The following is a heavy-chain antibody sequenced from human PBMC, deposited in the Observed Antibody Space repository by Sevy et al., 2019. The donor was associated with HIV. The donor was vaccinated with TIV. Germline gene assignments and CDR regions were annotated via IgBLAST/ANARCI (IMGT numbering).Heavy chain of an antibody. CDR1: GFTFSSYG. J-gene: IGHJ4*02. CDR2: IWYDGSNK. CDR3: ARAAYCGGDCYSSGAFDY. V-gene: IGHV3-33*01. Sequence: SLRLSCAASGFTFSSYGMHWVRQAPGKGLEWVAVIWYDGSNKYYADSVKGRFTISRDNSKNTLYLQMNSLRAEDTAVYYCARAAYCGGDCYSSGAFDYWGQGTLVTVSS. D-gene: IGHD2-21*02.